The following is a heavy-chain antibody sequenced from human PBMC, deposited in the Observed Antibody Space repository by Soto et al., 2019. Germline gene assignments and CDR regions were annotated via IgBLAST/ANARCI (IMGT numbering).Heavy chain of an antibody. CDR1: GFTFSGSA. CDR2: IRSKANSYAT. Sequence: EVQLVESGGGLVQPGGSLKLSCAASGFTFSGSAMHWVRQASGKGLEWVGRIRSKANSYATAYAASVKGRFTISRDDSKNTAHLQMNSLKTEDTAVYYCTRHHRGMNYWGQGTLVTVSS. V-gene: IGHV3-73*01. J-gene: IGHJ4*02. CDR3: TRHHRGMNY. D-gene: IGHD3-10*01.